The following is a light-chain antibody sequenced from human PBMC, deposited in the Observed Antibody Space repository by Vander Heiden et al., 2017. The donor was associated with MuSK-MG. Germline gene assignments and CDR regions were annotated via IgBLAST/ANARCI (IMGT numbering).Light chain of an antibody. CDR3: QQSDRTPYT. CDR2: AAS. Sequence: DIQMTQSPSSLSASVGDRVTITCRASQTISSYLHWYQQKPGKAPNLLISAASSLQSGVPSRFNGSGSGTDFTLTISSLQPEDFATYYCQQSDRTPYTFGQGTKLEIK. J-gene: IGKJ2*01. V-gene: IGKV1-39*01. CDR1: QTISSY.